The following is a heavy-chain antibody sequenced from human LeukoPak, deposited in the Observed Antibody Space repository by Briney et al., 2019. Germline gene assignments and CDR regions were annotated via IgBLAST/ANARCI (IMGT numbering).Heavy chain of an antibody. Sequence: GGSLRLSCAASGLTFSSYSMNWVRQAPGEGLEWVSSITSSGRYIYYADSVKGRFTISRDNSENSLYLQMDSLTAEDTAVYYCTRKGSQWDFLVDYWGQGTRVAVS. J-gene: IGHJ4*02. V-gene: IGHV3-21*01. CDR1: GLTFSSYS. CDR3: TRKGSQWDFLVDY. CDR2: ITSSGRYI. D-gene: IGHD2/OR15-2a*01.